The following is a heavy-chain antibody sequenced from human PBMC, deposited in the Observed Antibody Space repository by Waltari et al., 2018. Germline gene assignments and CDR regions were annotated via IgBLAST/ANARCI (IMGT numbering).Heavy chain of an antibody. CDR1: GGSISSYY. V-gene: IGHV4-59*08. Sequence: QVQLQESGPGLVKPSETLSLTCTVSGGSISSYYWSWIRQPPGKGLGWIGYIYYSGSTNYNPSLKSRVTISVDTSKNQFSLKLSSVTAADTAVYYCARRGCSSTSCYEDYWGQGTLVTVSS. CDR3: ARRGCSSTSCYEDY. CDR2: IYYSGST. J-gene: IGHJ4*02. D-gene: IGHD2-2*01.